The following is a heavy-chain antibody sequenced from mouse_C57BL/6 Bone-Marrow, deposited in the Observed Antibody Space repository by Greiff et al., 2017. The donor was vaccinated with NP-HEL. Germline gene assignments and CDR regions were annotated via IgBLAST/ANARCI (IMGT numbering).Heavy chain of an antibody. CDR2: INPYNGGT. J-gene: IGHJ2*01. CDR1: GYTFTDYY. V-gene: IGHV1-19*01. CDR3: ARGDDGYYYDY. Sequence: EVQLQQSGPVLVKPGASVKMSCKASGYTFTDYYMNWVKQSHGKSLEWIGVINPYNGGTSYNQKFKGKATLTVDQSSSTAYMELNSLTSEDSAVYYCARGDDGYYYDYWGQGTTLTVSS. D-gene: IGHD2-3*01.